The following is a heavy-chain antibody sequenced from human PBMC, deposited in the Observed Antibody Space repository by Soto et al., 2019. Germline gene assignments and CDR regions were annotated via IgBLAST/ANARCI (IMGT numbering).Heavy chain of an antibody. J-gene: IGHJ4*02. Sequence: GSLRLSCAASGFTFSNYGMHWVRQAPGKGLEWVAFIWYDGGNKYYAESVKGRFTISRDNSKNTLYLQMNSLRAEDTAVYYCARDGDVNTGFGKDYWGQGTLVTVSS. V-gene: IGHV3-33*01. CDR3: ARDGDVNTGFGKDY. CDR1: GFTFSNYG. D-gene: IGHD3-16*01. CDR2: IWYDGGNK.